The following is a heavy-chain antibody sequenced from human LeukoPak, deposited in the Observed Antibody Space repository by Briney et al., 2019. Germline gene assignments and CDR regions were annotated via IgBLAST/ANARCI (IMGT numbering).Heavy chain of an antibody. J-gene: IGHJ4*02. CDR1: GYTFTSYA. D-gene: IGHD3-22*01. CDR3: ARTTTYYYDSSGLGYSDY. CDR2: INAGNGNT. V-gene: IGHV1-3*03. Sequence: ASVKVSCKASGYTFTSYAMHWVRQAPGQRLEWMGWINAGNGNTKYSQEFQGRLTITRDTSASTAYMELSSLRSEDMAVYYCARTTTYYYDSSGLGYSDYWGQGTLVTVSS.